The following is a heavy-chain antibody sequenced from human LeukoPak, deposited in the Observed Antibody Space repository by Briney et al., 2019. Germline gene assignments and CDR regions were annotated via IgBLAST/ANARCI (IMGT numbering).Heavy chain of an antibody. D-gene: IGHD3-3*01. Sequence: GGSLRLSCAASGFTFSSYGMHWVRQAPGKGLEWVAVISYDGSNKYYADSVKGRFTISRDNSKNTLYLQMNSLRAEDTAVYYCAKVSILGVEAYYYYYGMDVWGQGTTVTVSS. CDR3: AKVSILGVEAYYYYYGMDV. CDR2: ISYDGSNK. CDR1: GFTFSSYG. V-gene: IGHV3-30*18. J-gene: IGHJ6*02.